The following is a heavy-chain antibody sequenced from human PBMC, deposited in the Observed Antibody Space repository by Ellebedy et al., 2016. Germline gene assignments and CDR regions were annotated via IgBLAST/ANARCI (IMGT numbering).Heavy chain of an antibody. V-gene: IGHV3-53*01. Sequence: GGSLRLSCAGSGFTFTTAYMSWVRQAPGKGLEWVSVIYDNYKTYYVDSVRGRFTISRDDSKNTVTLKMKSLRVDDTAVYYCAREPTSNSDWGQGTLVTVSS. CDR1: GFTFTTAY. CDR2: IYDNYKT. J-gene: IGHJ4*02. CDR3: AREPTSNSD. D-gene: IGHD1/OR15-1a*01.